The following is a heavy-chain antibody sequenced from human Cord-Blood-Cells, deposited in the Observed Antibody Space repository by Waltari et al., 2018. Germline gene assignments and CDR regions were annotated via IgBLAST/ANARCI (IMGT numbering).Heavy chain of an antibody. Sequence: QVQLVQSGAEVKKHGSSVKVSCKASGGTFSGYAISGVRKAPGQGLGWMGGIIPIFGTANDAQKFQGRVTSTADESTSTAYMGLSSLRSEDTAGYYCARGGEYSSRYDAFDIWGQGTMVTVSS. D-gene: IGHD6-6*01. J-gene: IGHJ3*02. CDR2: IIPIFGTA. V-gene: IGHV1-69*01. CDR3: ARGGEYSSRYDAFDI. CDR1: GGTFSGYA.